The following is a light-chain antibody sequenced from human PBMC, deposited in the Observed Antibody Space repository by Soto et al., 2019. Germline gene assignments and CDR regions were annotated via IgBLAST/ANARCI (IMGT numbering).Light chain of an antibody. CDR2: GES. CDR3: QQCDGTSWT. V-gene: IGKV3-20*01. CDR1: RSVSGNY. Sequence: VLTQSPGTLSVSPGERATLSCRASRSVSGNYLAWYQQKLGRPPRLLIYGESSRASGVPDRFTGSGSGTNFTLTIDRLEPEDFVVYYCQQCDGTSWTFGQGTKVDLK. J-gene: IGKJ1*01.